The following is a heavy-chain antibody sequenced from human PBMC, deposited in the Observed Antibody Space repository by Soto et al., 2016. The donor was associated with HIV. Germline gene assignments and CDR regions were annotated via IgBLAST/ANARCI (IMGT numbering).Heavy chain of an antibody. Sequence: EVQLVESGGGLVKPGGSLRLSCAVSGFTFSNAWMSWVRQAPGKGLEWVGRIKSETDGGTTDYAAPVKGRFTISRDELQKNTLYLQMNSLENRGHSRVLCTSHLYPTWGQGMLVTVSS. D-gene: IGHD3-16*01. J-gene: IGHJ5*02. V-gene: IGHV3-15*01. CDR1: GFTFSNAW. CDR3: TSHLYPT. CDR2: IKSETDGGTT.